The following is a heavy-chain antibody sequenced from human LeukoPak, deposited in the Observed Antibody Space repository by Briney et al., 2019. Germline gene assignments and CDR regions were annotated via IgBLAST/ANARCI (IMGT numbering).Heavy chain of an antibody. J-gene: IGHJ4*02. V-gene: IGHV3-23*01. Sequence: GGSLRLSCAASGFTFSSYAMSWVRQAPGKGLEWVSGISGRGGNTFYADSVKGRFTISRDNSKNTLYLQMNSLRAEDTAVYYCARTAAGTFFDYWGQGTLVTASS. D-gene: IGHD6-13*01. CDR1: GFTFSSYA. CDR3: ARTAAGTFFDY. CDR2: ISGRGGNT.